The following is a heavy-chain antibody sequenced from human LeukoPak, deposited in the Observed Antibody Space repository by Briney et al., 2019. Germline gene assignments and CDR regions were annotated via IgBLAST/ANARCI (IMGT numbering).Heavy chain of an antibody. D-gene: IGHD2-2*01. J-gene: IGHJ4*02. CDR2: IKRDGGEN. Sequence: PGGSLRLSCVGSGFTFSEQWMGWVRQAPGKGLEWVADIKRDGGENYYADSVKGRFTISRDNAKSSLYLQMNSLRAEDTAVYFCARENQRSYWDWGQGTLVTVSS. V-gene: IGHV3-7*01. CDR3: ARENQRSYWD. CDR1: GFTFSEQW.